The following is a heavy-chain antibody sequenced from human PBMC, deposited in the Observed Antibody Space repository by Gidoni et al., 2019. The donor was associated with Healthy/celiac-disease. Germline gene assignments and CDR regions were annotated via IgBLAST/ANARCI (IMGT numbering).Heavy chain of an antibody. V-gene: IGHV3-23*01. Sequence: ELPLLDSGGRLVLPRASLGVSCAASEFTFRSYAMSWVRQAPGKGLEGVSGISGSGGSTYYTDSVKGRFTISRDKSKNTLYLQRNRLMCEETTVYYCAKDGVMTTVTRTYDAFDIWGQGTMVTVSS. CDR3: AKDGVMTTVTRTYDAFDI. CDR2: ISGSGGST. D-gene: IGHD4-17*01. CDR1: EFTFRSYA. J-gene: IGHJ3*02.